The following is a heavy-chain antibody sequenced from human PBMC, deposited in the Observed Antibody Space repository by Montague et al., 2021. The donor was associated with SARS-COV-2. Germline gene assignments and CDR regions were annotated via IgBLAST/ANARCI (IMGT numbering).Heavy chain of an antibody. CDR1: GGSFSGYY. V-gene: IGHV4-34*01. D-gene: IGHD2-15*01. Sequence: SETLSLTCAVHGGSFSGYYWYWIRQPPGKGLEWIGEINHGGNTNYNPSLKNRLTISVDTSKNQFSLKLTSVADTDTAVYYCARLRDGVVPSPILGIGPYFTEDDMDVWGKGTTVTVYS. J-gene: IGHJ6*03. CDR3: ARLRDGVVPSPILGIGPYFTEDDMDV. CDR2: INHGGNT.